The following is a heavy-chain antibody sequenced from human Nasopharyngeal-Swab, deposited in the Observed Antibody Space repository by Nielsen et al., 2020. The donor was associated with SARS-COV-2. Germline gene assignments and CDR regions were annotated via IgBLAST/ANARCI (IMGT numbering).Heavy chain of an antibody. CDR3: ARDAIVVVPAAIQY. V-gene: IGHV3-11*04. J-gene: IGHJ4*02. Sequence: WIRQPPGKGLEWVSYISSSSSTKYYADSVKGRFTISRDNAKNSLYLQMNSLRDEDTVVYYCARDAIVVVPAAIQYWGQGTLVTVSS. CDR2: ISSSSSTK. D-gene: IGHD2-2*02.